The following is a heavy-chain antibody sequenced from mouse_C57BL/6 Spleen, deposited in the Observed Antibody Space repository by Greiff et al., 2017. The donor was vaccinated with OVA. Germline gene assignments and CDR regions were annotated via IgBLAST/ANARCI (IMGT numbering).Heavy chain of an antibody. J-gene: IGHJ2*01. D-gene: IGHD1-1*02. CDR3: ARGWPYYFDY. CDR1: GYAFSSSW. CDR2: IYPGDGDT. Sequence: VNVVESGPELVKPGASVKISCKASGYAFSSSWMNWVKQRPGKGLEWIGRIYPGDGDTNYNGKFKGKATLTADKSSSTAYMQLSSLTSEDSAVYFCARGWPYYFDYWGKGTTLTVSS. V-gene: IGHV1-82*01.